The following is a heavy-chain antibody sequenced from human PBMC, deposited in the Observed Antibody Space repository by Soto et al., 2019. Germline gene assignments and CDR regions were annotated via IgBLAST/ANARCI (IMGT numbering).Heavy chain of an antibody. Sequence: QVQLVQSGAEVKKPGSSVKVSCKASGGTFSSYTISWVRQAPGQGLEWMGRIIPILGIANYAQKFQGRVTITADKSTSTAYMELSSLRAEDTAVYYCAMVRGDFAFDIWGQGTMVTVSS. D-gene: IGHD3-10*01. CDR1: GGTFSSYT. CDR2: IIPILGIA. V-gene: IGHV1-69*02. CDR3: AMVRGDFAFDI. J-gene: IGHJ3*02.